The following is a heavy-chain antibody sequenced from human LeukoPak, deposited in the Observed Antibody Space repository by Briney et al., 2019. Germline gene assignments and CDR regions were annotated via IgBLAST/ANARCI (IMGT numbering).Heavy chain of an antibody. V-gene: IGHV4-4*07. Sequence: SETLSLTCTVSGGSISSYYWSWIRQPAGKGLEWIGRIYTSGSTNYNPSLKSRVTMSVDTSKNQFSLKLNSVTAADTAVYYCAREYYDFWSGTYYYYMDVCGKGTTVTVSS. D-gene: IGHD3-3*01. CDR2: IYTSGST. J-gene: IGHJ6*03. CDR3: AREYYDFWSGTYYYYMDV. CDR1: GGSISSYY.